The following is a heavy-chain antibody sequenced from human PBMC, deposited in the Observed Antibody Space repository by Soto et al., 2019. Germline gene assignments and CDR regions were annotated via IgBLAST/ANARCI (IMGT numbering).Heavy chain of an antibody. CDR3: VRSAMAGDYYYYGMDV. V-gene: IGHV1-18*01. CDR1: GYRFNGYG. Sequence: ASVKRSCKTCGYRFNGYGIGWVLHAPEQWLEWMGWISVYRGNTNYAQKFQGRVTMTTETSTRTAYMELTSLRFDDTAVYYCVRSAMAGDYYYYGMDVWGQGPTVTVSS. CDR2: ISVYRGNT. J-gene: IGHJ6*02. D-gene: IGHD6-19*01.